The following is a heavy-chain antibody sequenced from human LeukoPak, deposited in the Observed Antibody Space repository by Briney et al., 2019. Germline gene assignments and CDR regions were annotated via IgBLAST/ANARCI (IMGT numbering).Heavy chain of an antibody. J-gene: IGHJ4*02. V-gene: IGHV3-30*02. CDR3: AREGELLRSGYFDY. D-gene: IGHD1-26*01. Sequence: GGSLRLSCVASGFTFSSYGMHWVRQAPGKGLEWVAVIRYDGSNKNYADSVKGRFTISRDNSKNTLYLQMSGLRAEDTAVYYCAREGELLRSGYFDYWGQGTLVTVSS. CDR1: GFTFSSYG. CDR2: IRYDGSNK.